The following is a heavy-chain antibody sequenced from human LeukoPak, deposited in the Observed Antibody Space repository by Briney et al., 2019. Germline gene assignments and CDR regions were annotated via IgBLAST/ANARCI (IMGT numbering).Heavy chain of an antibody. CDR3: ARNYGSGSHYFYGIDV. Sequence: GGSLRLSCAASGFTFSSYDMHWVRQAKGKGLEWVSGIGIGGHTYYLGSVKGRFTISREDAKNSLYLQMNSLRAGDTAVYYCARNYGSGSHYFYGIDVWGQGTTVTVSS. CDR1: GFTFSSYD. V-gene: IGHV3-13*04. J-gene: IGHJ6*02. CDR2: IGIGGHT. D-gene: IGHD3-10*01.